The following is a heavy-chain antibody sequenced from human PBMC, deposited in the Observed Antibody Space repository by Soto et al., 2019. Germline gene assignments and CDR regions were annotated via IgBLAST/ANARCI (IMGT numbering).Heavy chain of an antibody. Sequence: SLRLSCAASGFTFDDYAMHWVRQAPGKGLEWVSGISWSSGSIGYADSVKGRFTISRDNAKNSLYLQMNSLRAEDTALYYCAKDMWGLFWSGYFDYWGQGTLVTVSS. CDR3: AKDMWGLFWSGYFDY. CDR2: ISWSSGSI. J-gene: IGHJ4*02. CDR1: GFTFDDYA. D-gene: IGHD3-3*01. V-gene: IGHV3-9*01.